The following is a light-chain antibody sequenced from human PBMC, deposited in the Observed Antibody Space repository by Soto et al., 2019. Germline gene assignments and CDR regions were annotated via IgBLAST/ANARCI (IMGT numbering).Light chain of an antibody. CDR1: YSNIGAGYE. J-gene: IGLJ3*02. CDR2: GHN. V-gene: IGLV1-40*01. Sequence: QSVLTQPPSVSGAPGQRVTISCTGSYSNIGAGYEVHWYQQIPGTAPKLLISGHNNRPSGVPDRFFGSKSGASASLTIIGLQPEDEADYSCQSYDSSLSGSGVFGGGTQGTVL. CDR3: QSYDSSLSGSGV.